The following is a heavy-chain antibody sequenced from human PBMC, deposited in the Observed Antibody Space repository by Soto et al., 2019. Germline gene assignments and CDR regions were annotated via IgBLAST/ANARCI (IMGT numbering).Heavy chain of an antibody. CDR1: GFTFDDYA. J-gene: IGHJ4*02. D-gene: IGHD2-15*01. CDR2: ISWNSGSI. CDR3: AKGSVVVAATHFDY. Sequence: EVQLVESGGGLVQPGRSLRLSCAASGFTFDDYAMHWVRQAPGKGLEWVSGISWNSGSIGYADSVKGRFTISRDNAKNSLYLQMNSLSAEDTALYYCAKGSVVVAATHFDYWGQGTLVTVSS. V-gene: IGHV3-9*01.